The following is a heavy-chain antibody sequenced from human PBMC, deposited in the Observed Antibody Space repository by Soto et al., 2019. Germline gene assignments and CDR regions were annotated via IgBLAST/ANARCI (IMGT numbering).Heavy chain of an antibody. CDR1: GGSISSYY. Sequence: PSETLSLTCTVSGGSISSYYWSWIRQPPGKGLEWIGYIYHSGSTYYNPSLKSRVTISVDTSKNQFSLKLSSVTAADTAMYYCARDTTPSLWGQGTLVTVSS. CDR3: ARDTTPSL. D-gene: IGHD1-1*01. CDR2: IYHSGST. V-gene: IGHV4-59*01. J-gene: IGHJ4*02.